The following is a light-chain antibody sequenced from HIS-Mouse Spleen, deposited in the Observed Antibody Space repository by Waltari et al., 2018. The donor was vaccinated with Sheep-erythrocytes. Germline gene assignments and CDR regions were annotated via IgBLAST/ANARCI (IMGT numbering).Light chain of an antibody. CDR2: EGS. CDR3: CSYAGSSTWV. J-gene: IGLJ3*02. Sequence: QSALTQPASVSGSPGQSITISCTGTSSDVGIDNLSSWYQQHPGKAPKLMIYEGSKRPSGVSNRFSGSKSGNTASLTISGLQAEDEADYYCCSYAGSSTWVFGGGTKLTVL. CDR1: SSDVGIDNL. V-gene: IGLV2-23*01.